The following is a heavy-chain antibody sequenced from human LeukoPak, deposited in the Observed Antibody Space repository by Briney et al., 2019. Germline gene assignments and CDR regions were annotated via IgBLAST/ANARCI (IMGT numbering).Heavy chain of an antibody. CDR3: ARVVVITYSHFFDY. D-gene: IGHD3-22*01. CDR2: TYYSGST. J-gene: IGHJ4*02. Sequence: SETLSLTCTVSGGSISSYYWSWIRQPPGKGLEWIGYTYYSGSTNYNPSLKSRVTISVDTSKNQFSLKLSSVTAADTAVYYCARVVVITYSHFFDYWGQGTLVTVSS. CDR1: GGSISSYY. V-gene: IGHV4-59*01.